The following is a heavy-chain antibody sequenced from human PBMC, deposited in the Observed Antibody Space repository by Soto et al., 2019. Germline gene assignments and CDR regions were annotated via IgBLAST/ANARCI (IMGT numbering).Heavy chain of an antibody. CDR3: ARGGYYYDSSGYYSPLDY. CDR2: IIPIFGTA. Sequence: GASVKVSCKASGGTFSSYAISWARQAPGQGLEWMGGIIPIFGTANYAQKFQGRVTITADESTSTAYMELSSLRSEDTAVYYCARGGYYYDSSGYYSPLDYWGQGTLVTVSS. V-gene: IGHV1-69*13. CDR1: GGTFSSYA. D-gene: IGHD3-22*01. J-gene: IGHJ4*02.